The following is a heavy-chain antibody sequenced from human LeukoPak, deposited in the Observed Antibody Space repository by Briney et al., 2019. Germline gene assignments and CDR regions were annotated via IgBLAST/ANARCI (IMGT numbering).Heavy chain of an antibody. V-gene: IGHV3-23*01. D-gene: IGHD2-2*01. CDR1: VFSLNNNA. Sequence: PGGSPRLSCAASVFSLNNNAMSWVRQAPGKGREWVSAINGGGDATEYADSVKGRFTISRDNSKKTLYLQMNSLRPEDTAVYYCARCTASCYANAFDVWGQGTLLTVSS. CDR3: ARCTASCYANAFDV. CDR2: INGGGDAT. J-gene: IGHJ3*01.